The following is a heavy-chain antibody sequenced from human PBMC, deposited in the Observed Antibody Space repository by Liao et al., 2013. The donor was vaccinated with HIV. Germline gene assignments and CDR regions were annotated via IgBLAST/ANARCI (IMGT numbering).Heavy chain of an antibody. CDR2: TFTSGST. V-gene: IGHV4-61*02. CDR1: GGSIGIDSYY. D-gene: IGHD5-18*01. J-gene: IGHJ3*02. CDR3: ARDLGRYSAMGDAFDI. Sequence: QVQLQESGPRLVKPSQTLSLTCSVSGGSIGIDSYYWHWLRQPAGKGLEWIGRTFTSGSTDYNPSLKSRVTISVDTSKNQFSLKLSSVTAADTAVYYCARDLGRYSAMGDAFDIWGLGTMVAVSS.